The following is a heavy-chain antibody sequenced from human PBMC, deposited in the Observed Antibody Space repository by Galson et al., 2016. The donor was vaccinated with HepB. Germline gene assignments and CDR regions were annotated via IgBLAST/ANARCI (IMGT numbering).Heavy chain of an antibody. Sequence: SVKVSCKVSGSTLSDSSIHWVRQAPGKRFEWMGGFDPEEGETIYAQNFQGRVTMTEDTSTDIAYMELSGLKSEDSAIYYCATHHDFEWGGFFDYWGQGTLVSVAS. CDR2: FDPEEGET. CDR3: ATHHDFEWGGFFDY. V-gene: IGHV1-24*01. J-gene: IGHJ4*02. D-gene: IGHD3-3*01. CDR1: GSTLSDSS.